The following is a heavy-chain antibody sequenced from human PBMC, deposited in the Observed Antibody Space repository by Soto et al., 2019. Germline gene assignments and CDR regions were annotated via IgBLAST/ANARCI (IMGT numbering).Heavy chain of an antibody. D-gene: IGHD5-18*01. V-gene: IGHV3-7*01. CDR3: ARDFYGGYTYGPGGY. Sequence: PGGALTVSRAASGYMFSAHWMSWDRQAPGKGLEWVANIHGDGGKIYYVDSVKGRFTISRDNAKRSLYLQMNSLRAEDTAVYYCARDFYGGYTYGPGGYWGQVALVTISP. J-gene: IGHJ4*02. CDR2: IHGDGGKI. CDR1: GYMFSAHW.